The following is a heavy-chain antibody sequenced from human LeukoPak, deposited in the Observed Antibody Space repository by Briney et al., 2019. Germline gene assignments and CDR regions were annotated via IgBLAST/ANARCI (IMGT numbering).Heavy chain of an antibody. CDR2: MNPNSGNT. V-gene: IGHV1-18*01. D-gene: IGHD3-10*01. J-gene: IGHJ4*02. CDR1: GYTLTSYD. Sequence: GASVKVSCKASGYTLTSYDINWVRQATGQGLEWMGWMNPNSGNTNYAQKLQGRVTMTTDTSTSTAYMELRSLRSDDTAVYYCARGSPSMVRGVSYWGQGTLVTVSS. CDR3: ARGSPSMVRGVSY.